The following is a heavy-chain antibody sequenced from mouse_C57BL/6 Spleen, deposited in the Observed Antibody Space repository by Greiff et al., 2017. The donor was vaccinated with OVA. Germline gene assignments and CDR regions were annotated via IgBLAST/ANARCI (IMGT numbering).Heavy chain of an antibody. CDR2: INPSNGGT. CDR3: AREGGHYSNYGGGDY. Sequence: QVQLQQPGTELVKPRASVKLSCKASGYTFTSYWMHWVKQRPGQGLEWIGNINPSNGGTNYNEKFKSKATLTVDKSSSTAYMQLSSLTSEDSAVYYCAREGGHYSNYGGGDYWGQGTTLTVSS. D-gene: IGHD2-5*01. V-gene: IGHV1-53*01. J-gene: IGHJ2*01. CDR1: GYTFTSYW.